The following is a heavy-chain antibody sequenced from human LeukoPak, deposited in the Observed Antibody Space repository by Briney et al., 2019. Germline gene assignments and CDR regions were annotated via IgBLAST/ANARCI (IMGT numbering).Heavy chain of an antibody. J-gene: IGHJ4*02. CDR1: GFTFDDYG. CDR3: ARASGYSSSWYGSVY. D-gene: IGHD6-13*01. CDR2: IDWNGGSI. V-gene: IGHV3-20*04. Sequence: RPGRSLRLSCAPSGFTFDDYGMSWVRHAPGRVREWVSGIDWNGGSIGYADSVTGRFTISRDNAKNSLYLQMNSLRAEDTALYYCARASGYSSSWYGSVYWGQGTLVTVSS.